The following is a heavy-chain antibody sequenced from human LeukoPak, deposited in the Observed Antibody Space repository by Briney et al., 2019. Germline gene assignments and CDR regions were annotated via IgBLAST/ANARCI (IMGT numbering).Heavy chain of an antibody. J-gene: IGHJ4*02. CDR2: IYSGGST. D-gene: IGHD2-2*01. CDR1: GFTVSSNY. V-gene: IGHV3-53*01. CDR3: ARNLPAADY. Sequence: QSGGSLRLSCAASGFTVSSNYMSWVRQAPGKGLEWVSVIYSGGSTYYADSVKGRFTISRDNAKNSLYLQMNSLRAEDTAVYYCARNLPAADYWGQGTLVTVSS.